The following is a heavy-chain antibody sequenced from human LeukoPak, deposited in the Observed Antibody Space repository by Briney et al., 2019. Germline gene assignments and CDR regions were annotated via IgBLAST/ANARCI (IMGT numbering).Heavy chain of an antibody. CDR1: GYSISSGYY. Sequence: SSETLSLTCAVSGYSISSGYYWGWIRQPPGKGLEWIGEINHSGSTNYNPSLKSRVTISVDTSKNQFSLKLSSVTAADTAVYYCARVAKNYDFWSGYYGALGWFDPWGQGTLVTVSS. D-gene: IGHD3-3*01. CDR3: ARVAKNYDFWSGYYGALGWFDP. CDR2: INHSGST. J-gene: IGHJ5*02. V-gene: IGHV4-38-2*01.